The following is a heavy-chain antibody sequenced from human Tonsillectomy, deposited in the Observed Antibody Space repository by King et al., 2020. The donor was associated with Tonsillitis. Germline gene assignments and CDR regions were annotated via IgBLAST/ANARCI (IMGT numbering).Heavy chain of an antibody. V-gene: IGHV3-20*01. CDR1: GFTFDDYG. CDR2: INWNGGST. CDR3: AGDVGYDSSGYDDAFDI. J-gene: IGHJ3*02. D-gene: IGHD3-22*01. Sequence: VQLVESGGGVVRPGGSLRLSCAASGFTFDDYGMSWVRQAPGKGLEWVSGINWNGGSTGYADSVKGRFTISRDNAKNSLYLQMNSLRAEDTALYHCAGDVGYDSSGYDDAFDIWGQGTMVTVSS.